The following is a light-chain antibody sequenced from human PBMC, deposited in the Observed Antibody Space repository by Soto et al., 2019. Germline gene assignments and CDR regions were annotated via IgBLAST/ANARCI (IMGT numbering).Light chain of an antibody. J-gene: IGLJ2*01. V-gene: IGLV1-51*01. CDR2: DNN. CDR1: SSNIGNNY. CDR3: GTWDSSLSVVV. Sequence: QSVLTQPPSASGSPGQSVTISCSGSSSNIGNNYVSWYQQLPGTAPKLLIYDNNKRPSGIPDRFSGSKSGTSATLGITGLQTGDEADYYCGTWDSSLSVVVFGGGTQLTVL.